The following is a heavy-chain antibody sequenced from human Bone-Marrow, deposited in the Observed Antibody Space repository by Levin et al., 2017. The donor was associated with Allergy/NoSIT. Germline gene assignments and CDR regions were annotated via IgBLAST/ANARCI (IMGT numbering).Heavy chain of an antibody. CDR3: ARDFGRFGEESPDY. J-gene: IGHJ4*02. CDR2: LSYDGSNK. V-gene: IGHV3-30-3*01. Sequence: GESLKISCAASGFSFPDYALHWVRQAPAKGLEWVAVLSYDGSNKYYADSVKGRFSISRDNSKNTLFLHMSSLRPEDTAVYYCARDFGRFGEESPDYWGQGTLVAVSS. D-gene: IGHD3-10*01. CDR1: GFSFPDYA.